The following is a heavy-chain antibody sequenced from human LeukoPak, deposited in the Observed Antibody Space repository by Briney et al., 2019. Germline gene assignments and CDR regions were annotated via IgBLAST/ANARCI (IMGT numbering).Heavy chain of an antibody. V-gene: IGHV3-9*01. D-gene: IGHD2-15*01. J-gene: IGHJ6*04. CDR3: ASATLRCSGGSCYEMDV. Sequence: GGSLRLSCAASGFTFDDYAMHLVRQAPGKGLGLVSGISWNSGSIGYADSVKGRFTISRDNAKNSLYLQMNSLRAEDTALYYCASATLRCSGGSCYEMDVWGKGTTVTVSS. CDR1: GFTFDDYA. CDR2: ISWNSGSI.